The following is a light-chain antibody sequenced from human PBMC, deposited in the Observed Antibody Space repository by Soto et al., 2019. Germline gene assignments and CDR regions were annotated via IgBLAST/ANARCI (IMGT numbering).Light chain of an antibody. CDR1: SSDVGGYNY. CDR2: EVS. Sequence: QSVLTQPASVSGSPGQSSTISCTGTSSDVGGYNYVSWYQQHPGKAPKRMIYEVSNRPSGVSNRFSGSKSGNTASLTISGLQAEDEADYYCSSYTSSSTYVFGTGTKVTVL. J-gene: IGLJ1*01. V-gene: IGLV2-14*01. CDR3: SSYTSSSTYV.